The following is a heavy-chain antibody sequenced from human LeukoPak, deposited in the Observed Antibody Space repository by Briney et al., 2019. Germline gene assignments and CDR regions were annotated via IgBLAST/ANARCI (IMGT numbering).Heavy chain of an antibody. CDR3: ARGELFSLDY. CDR2: IYHSGST. J-gene: IGHJ4*02. D-gene: IGHD3-10*01. Sequence: SETLSLTCTVSGGSISSGVYYWSWIRQPPGKGLEWIGYIYHSGSTYYNPSLKSRVTISVDTSKNQFSLKLSSVTAADTAVYYCARGELFSLDYWGQGTLVTVSS. CDR1: GGSISSGVYY. V-gene: IGHV4-30-2*01.